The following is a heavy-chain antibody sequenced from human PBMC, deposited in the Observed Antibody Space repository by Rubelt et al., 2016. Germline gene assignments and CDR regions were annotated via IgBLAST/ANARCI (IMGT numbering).Heavy chain of an antibody. CDR1: GYTFTTYG. CDR3: ARGYCSSANCLFNWFDP. D-gene: IGHD2-2*01. V-gene: IGHV1-18*01. J-gene: IGHJ5*02. Sequence: QVQLVQSGAEVKKPGASVKVSCKASGYTFTTYGISWVRQAPGQGPEWMGWIRTYNGNTNYAQKLQGRVTMTTDTSTSTAYMELRSLSSDDTAMYFCARGYCSSANCLFNWFDPWGQGTLVTVSS. CDR2: IRTYNGNT.